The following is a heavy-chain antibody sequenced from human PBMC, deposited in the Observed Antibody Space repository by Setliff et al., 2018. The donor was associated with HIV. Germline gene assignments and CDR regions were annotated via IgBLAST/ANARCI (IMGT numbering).Heavy chain of an antibody. CDR1: GYTFATSW. J-gene: IGHJ5*02. D-gene: IGHD3-10*01. V-gene: IGHV5-51*01. Sequence: GESLKISCKTFGYTFATSWIAWVRQKPGKGLEWMGIIYPDDSDTRYSPYFEDHVYISVDKSINIAYLEWKALKAADSAMYYCATYGEGAPTSWFDPWGQGTLVTVSS. CDR2: IYPDDSDT. CDR3: ATYGEGAPTSWFDP.